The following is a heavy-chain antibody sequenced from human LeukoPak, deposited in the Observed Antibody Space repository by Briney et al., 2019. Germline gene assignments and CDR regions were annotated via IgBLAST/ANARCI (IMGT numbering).Heavy chain of an antibody. D-gene: IGHD3-22*01. J-gene: IGHJ4*02. CDR3: ARGYYYDSSGYYRPPSWFDY. Sequence: EASVKVSCKVSGYTLTELSMHWVRQAPGQGLVWMGRINPNSGGTNYAQKFQGRVTMTRDTSISTAYMELSRLRSDDTAVYYCARGYYYDSSGYYRPPSWFDYWGQGTLVTVSS. CDR2: INPNSGGT. V-gene: IGHV1-2*06. CDR1: GYTLTELS.